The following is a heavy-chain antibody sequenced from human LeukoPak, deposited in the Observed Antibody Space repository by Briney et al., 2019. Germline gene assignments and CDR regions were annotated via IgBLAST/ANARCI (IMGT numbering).Heavy chain of an antibody. CDR3: ARDGRRRLDYGDSENCFDP. CDR1: GGTFSSYA. Sequence: SVKVSCKASGGTFSSYAISWVRQAPGQGLEWMGGIIPIFGTANYAQKFQGRVTITADKSTSTAYMELSSLRSEDTAVYYCARDGRRRLDYGDSENCFDPWGQGTLVTVSS. V-gene: IGHV1-69*06. CDR2: IIPIFGTA. D-gene: IGHD4-17*01. J-gene: IGHJ5*02.